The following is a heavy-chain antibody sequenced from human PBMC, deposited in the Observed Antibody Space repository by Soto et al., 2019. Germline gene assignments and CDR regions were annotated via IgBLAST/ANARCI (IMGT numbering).Heavy chain of an antibody. J-gene: IGHJ6*02. V-gene: IGHV3-72*01. CDR3: ARAAGYYYYYGMDV. Sequence: LSCAGSGFTFSDHYMDWVRHAPGKGLEWVGRTRNKANSYTTEYAASVKGRFTISRDDSKKSLYLQMKSLKTEDTAVYYFARAAGYYYYYGMDVWGQGTTVTVSS. CDR1: GFTFSDHY. CDR2: TRNKANSYTT.